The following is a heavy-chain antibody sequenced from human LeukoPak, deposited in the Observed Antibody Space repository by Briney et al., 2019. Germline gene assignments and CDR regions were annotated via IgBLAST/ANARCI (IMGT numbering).Heavy chain of an antibody. CDR2: ISAYNGNT. D-gene: IGHD2-15*01. V-gene: IGHV1-18*01. CDR3: ARESDRYYYYYGMDV. J-gene: IGHJ6*02. CDR1: GYTFTSYG. Sequence: ASVKVYCKASGYTFTSYGISWVRQAPGQGLEWMGWISAYNGNTNYAQKLQGRVTMTTDTSTSTAYMELRSLRSDDTAVYYCARESDRYYYYYGMDVWGQGTTVTVSS.